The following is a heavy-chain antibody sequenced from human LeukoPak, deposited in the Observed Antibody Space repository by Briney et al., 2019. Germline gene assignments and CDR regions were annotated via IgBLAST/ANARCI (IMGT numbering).Heavy chain of an antibody. Sequence: GASVKVSCKASGYTFTSYGISWVRQAPGQGLEWMGWISAYNGNTNYAQKLQGRVTVTTDTSTSTAYMELRSLRSDDTAVYYCARSRVKWLVSFHPYHDAFDIWGQGTMVTVSS. V-gene: IGHV1-18*01. CDR2: ISAYNGNT. CDR1: GYTFTSYG. CDR3: ARSRVKWLVSFHPYHDAFDI. D-gene: IGHD6-19*01. J-gene: IGHJ3*02.